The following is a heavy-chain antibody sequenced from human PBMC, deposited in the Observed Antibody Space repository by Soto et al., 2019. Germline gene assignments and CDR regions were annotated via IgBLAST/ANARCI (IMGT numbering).Heavy chain of an antibody. CDR3: ARASTTVTHPYFDY. D-gene: IGHD4-17*01. V-gene: IGHV3-13*01. Sequence: GGSLRLSCAASGFTFSSYDMHWVRQATGKGLEWVSAIGTAGDTYYPGSVKGRFTISRENAKNSLYLQMNSLRAGDTAVYYCARASTTVTHPYFDYWGQGTLVTVSS. J-gene: IGHJ4*02. CDR2: IGTAGDT. CDR1: GFTFSSYD.